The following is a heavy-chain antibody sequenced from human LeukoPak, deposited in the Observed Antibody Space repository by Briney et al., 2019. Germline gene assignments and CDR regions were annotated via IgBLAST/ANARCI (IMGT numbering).Heavy chain of an antibody. CDR3: TRPVTYSGWYVSSFDY. Sequence: GRSLRLSCTPSGFTLGDYAMSWVRHAPGKGLEWVGFIISKAYGGTTEYAASVKGRFTISRDDSKSIDYLQMNSLKTEDTAVYYCTRPVTYSGWYVSSFDYWGQGTVVTVSS. CDR1: GFTLGDYA. D-gene: IGHD6-19*01. V-gene: IGHV3-49*04. J-gene: IGHJ4*02. CDR2: IISKAYGGTT.